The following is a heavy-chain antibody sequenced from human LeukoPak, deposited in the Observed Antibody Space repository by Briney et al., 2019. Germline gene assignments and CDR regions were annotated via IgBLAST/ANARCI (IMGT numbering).Heavy chain of an antibody. CDR2: IKTKTDGGTT. CDR1: GLTFSNAW. Sequence: GGSLRLSCAASGLTFSNAWMSWVRQAPGKGLEWVGRIKTKTDGGTTDYAAPVKGRFTISRDDSKNTLYLQMNSLKTEDTAVYYWTTDYGSGSYRYFNYWGQGTLVTVSS. CDR3: TTDYGSGSYRYFNY. V-gene: IGHV3-15*01. D-gene: IGHD3-10*01. J-gene: IGHJ4*02.